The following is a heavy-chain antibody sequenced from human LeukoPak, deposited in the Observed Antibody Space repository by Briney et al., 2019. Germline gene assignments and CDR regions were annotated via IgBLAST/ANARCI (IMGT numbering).Heavy chain of an antibody. V-gene: IGHV3-23*01. Sequence: SGGSLRLSCAASGFTFSSYAMSWVRQAPGKGLEWVSAISGSGGSTYYADSVKGRFTISRDNSKNTLYLQMNSLRAEDTAVYYCAKDSVLLWFGELLGYFDYWGQGTLVTVSS. CDR2: ISGSGGST. CDR3: AKDSVLLWFGELLGYFDY. J-gene: IGHJ4*02. CDR1: GFTFSSYA. D-gene: IGHD3-10*01.